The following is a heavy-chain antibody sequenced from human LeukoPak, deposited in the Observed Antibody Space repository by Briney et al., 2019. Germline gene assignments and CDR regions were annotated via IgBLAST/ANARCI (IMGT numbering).Heavy chain of an antibody. D-gene: IGHD6-19*01. J-gene: IGHJ4*02. V-gene: IGHV4-59*11. CDR2: IYYSGST. CDR3: ARGLRGRVAGTFFDY. CDR1: GGSISSHY. Sequence: SETLSLTCTVSGGSISSHYWSWIRQPPGKGLEWIGYIYYSGSTNYNPSLKSRVTISVDTSKNQFSLKLSSVTAADTAVYYCARGLRGRVAGTFFDYWGQGTLVTVSS.